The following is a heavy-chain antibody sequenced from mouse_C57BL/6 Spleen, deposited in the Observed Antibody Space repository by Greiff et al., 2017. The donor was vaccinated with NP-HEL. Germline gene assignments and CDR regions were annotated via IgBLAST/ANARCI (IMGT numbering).Heavy chain of an antibody. D-gene: IGHD2-3*01. CDR1: GYTFTSYW. J-gene: IGHJ2*01. V-gene: IGHV1-69*01. Sequence: VQLQQPGAELVMPGASVKLSCKASGYTFTSYWMHWVKQRPGQGLEWIGEIDPSDSYTNYNQKFKGKSTLTVDKSSSTAYMQLSSLTSEDSAVYYCAVRAGWLLRFDYWGQGTTLTVSS. CDR3: AVRAGWLLRFDY. CDR2: IDPSDSYT.